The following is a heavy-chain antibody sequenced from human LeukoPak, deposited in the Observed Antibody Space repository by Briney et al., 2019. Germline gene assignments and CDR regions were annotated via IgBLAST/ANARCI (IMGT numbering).Heavy chain of an antibody. D-gene: IGHD6-13*01. CDR2: IYSGGTT. CDR3: ARGRDSTWPVDY. CDR1: GFTVSSNY. V-gene: IGHV3-66*01. J-gene: IGHJ4*02. Sequence: GGSPSLSCAASGFTVSSNYMSWVRKAPGKGLEWVSVIYSGGTTYYADSVKGRFTISRDNSKNTLYLQMSSLRAEDTAVHYCARGRDSTWPVDYWGQGTLVTVSS.